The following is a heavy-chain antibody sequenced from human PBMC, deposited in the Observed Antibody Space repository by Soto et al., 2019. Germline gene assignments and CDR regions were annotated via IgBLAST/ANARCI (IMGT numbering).Heavy chain of an antibody. V-gene: IGHV6-1*01. CDR3: AKGDNLGPKTGYAFDP. J-gene: IGHJ5*02. Sequence: SQTLSLTCAISGDSVSSNTASWNWIRQSPSRGLEWLGRTYFRSKWYNDYAASVKSRIIINPDTSNNQFSLQLNSVTPEDTAVYFCAKGDNLGPKTGYAFDPWGQAIMVT. CDR2: TYFRSKWYN. D-gene: IGHD5-12*01. CDR1: GDSVSSNTAS.